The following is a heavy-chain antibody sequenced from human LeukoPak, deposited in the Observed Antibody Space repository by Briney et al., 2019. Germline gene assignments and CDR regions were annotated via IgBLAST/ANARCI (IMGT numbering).Heavy chain of an antibody. CDR3: ARVSVAGYYSDY. D-gene: IGHD6-19*01. Sequence: PGRSLRLSCAASGFTFSDYYMSWIRQAPGKRLEWVSYISSSSSYTNYADSVKGRFTISRDNAKNSLYLQMNSLRAEDTAVYYCARVSVAGYYSDYWGQGTLVTVSS. CDR2: ISSSSSYT. CDR1: GFTFSDYY. V-gene: IGHV3-11*05. J-gene: IGHJ4*02.